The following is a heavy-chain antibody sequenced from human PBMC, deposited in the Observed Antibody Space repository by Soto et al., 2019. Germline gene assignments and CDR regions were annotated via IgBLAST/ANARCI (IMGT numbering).Heavy chain of an antibody. CDR1: GFTFSSYA. Sequence: EVQLLESGGGLVQPGGSLRLSCAASGFTFSSYAMSWVRQAPGKGLEWVSAISGSGGSTYYADSVKGRFTISRDNSKNTRYLQMNSLRAEDTAVYYCAKGGRIYCSGGSCPQAPVGYWGQGTLVTVSS. J-gene: IGHJ4*02. CDR3: AKGGRIYCSGGSCPQAPVGY. CDR2: ISGSGGST. D-gene: IGHD2-15*01. V-gene: IGHV3-23*01.